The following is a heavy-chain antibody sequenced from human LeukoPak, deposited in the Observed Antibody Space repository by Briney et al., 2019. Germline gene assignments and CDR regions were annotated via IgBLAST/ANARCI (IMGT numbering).Heavy chain of an antibody. CDR1: GFTFSSYG. J-gene: IGHJ1*01. CDR3: AKVEVSSGWYEYFQH. CDR2: ISYDGSNK. D-gene: IGHD6-19*01. V-gene: IGHV3-30*18. Sequence: GGSLRLSCAASGFTFSSYGMHWVRQAPGKGLEWVAVISYDGSNKYYADSVKGRFTISRDNSENTLYLQMNSLRAEDTAVYYCAKVEVSSGWYEYFQHWGQGTLVTVSS.